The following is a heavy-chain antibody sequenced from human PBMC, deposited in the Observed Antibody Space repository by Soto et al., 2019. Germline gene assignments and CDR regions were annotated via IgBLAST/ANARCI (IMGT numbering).Heavy chain of an antibody. CDR2: INAGNGNT. Sequence: QVQLVQSGAEVKKPGASVKVSCKASGYTFTSYAMHWVRQAPGQRLEWMGWINAGNGNTKYSQKFQGRVTITRDTSASTAYMELSSLRSEDTAVYYCGSSGHVYYDFWSGYSNYGMDVWGQGTTVTVSS. V-gene: IGHV1-3*01. CDR3: GSSGHVYYDFWSGYSNYGMDV. CDR1: GYTFTSYA. J-gene: IGHJ6*02. D-gene: IGHD3-3*01.